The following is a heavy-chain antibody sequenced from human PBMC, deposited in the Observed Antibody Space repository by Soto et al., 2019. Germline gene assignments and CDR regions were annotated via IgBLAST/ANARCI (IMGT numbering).Heavy chain of an antibody. CDR1: GGSFSGYY. D-gene: IGHD5-18*01. CDR2: INHSGST. J-gene: IGHJ4*02. Sequence: SETLSLTCAVYGGSFSGYYWSWIRQPPGKGLEWIGEINHSGSTNYNPSLKSRVTISVDTSKNQFSLKLSSVTAADTAVYYCARVPTRGYSYGYWGQGTLVTVSS. V-gene: IGHV4-34*01. CDR3: ARVPTRGYSYGY.